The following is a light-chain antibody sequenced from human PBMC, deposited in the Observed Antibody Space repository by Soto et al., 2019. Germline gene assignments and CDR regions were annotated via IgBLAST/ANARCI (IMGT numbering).Light chain of an antibody. CDR2: DVT. Sequence: QSALTQPRSVSGSPGQSVTISCTGTSSDVGGYNYVSWYQQHPGKAPKLMIYDVTTRPSGVPDRFSGSKSGNTASLTISELQAEDEADYYCSSHAGSSVVFGTGTKVTVL. CDR1: SSDVGGYNY. V-gene: IGLV2-11*01. J-gene: IGLJ1*01. CDR3: SSHAGSSVV.